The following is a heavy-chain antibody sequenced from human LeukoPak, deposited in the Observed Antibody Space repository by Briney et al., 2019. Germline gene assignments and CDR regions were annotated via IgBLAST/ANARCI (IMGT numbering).Heavy chain of an antibody. D-gene: IGHD3-3*01. CDR1: GGTFSSYA. CDR2: IIPILGIA. Sequence: SVKVSCKASGGTFSSYAISWVRQAPGQGLEWMGRIIPILGIANYAQKFQGRVTITADKSTSTAYMELSSLRSEDTAVYYCARGVGGITIFGVVLNWLDPWGQGTLVTVSS. CDR3: ARGVGGITIFGVVLNWLDP. J-gene: IGHJ5*02. V-gene: IGHV1-69*04.